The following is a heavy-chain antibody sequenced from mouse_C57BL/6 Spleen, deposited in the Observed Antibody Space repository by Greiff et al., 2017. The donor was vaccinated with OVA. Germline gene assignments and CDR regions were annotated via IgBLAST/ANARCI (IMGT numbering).Heavy chain of an antibody. CDR2: IDPSDSET. CDR3: ARSRTLSYAMDY. V-gene: IGHV1-52*01. J-gene: IGHJ4*01. Sequence: QVQLQQPGAELVRPGSSVKLSCKASGYTFTSYWMHWVKQRPIQGLEWIGNIDPSDSETHYNQKFKDKATLTVDKSSSTADMQLSSLTSEDSAVYYCARSRTLSYAMDYWGQGTSVTVSS. CDR1: GYTFTSYW. D-gene: IGHD6-2*01.